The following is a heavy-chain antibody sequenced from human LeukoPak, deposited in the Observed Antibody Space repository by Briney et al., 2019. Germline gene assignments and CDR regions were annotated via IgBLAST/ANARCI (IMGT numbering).Heavy chain of an antibody. CDR1: GGSISSGGYY. J-gene: IGHJ4*02. CDR3: ARVSREYYFDY. CDR2: IYYSGST. Sequence: ASETLSLTCTVSGGSISSGGYYWSWIRQHPGKGLEWIGYIYYSGSTYYNPSLKSRVTISVDTSKNQFSLKLSSVTAADTAVYYCARVSREYYFDYWGQGTLVTVSS. V-gene: IGHV4-31*03.